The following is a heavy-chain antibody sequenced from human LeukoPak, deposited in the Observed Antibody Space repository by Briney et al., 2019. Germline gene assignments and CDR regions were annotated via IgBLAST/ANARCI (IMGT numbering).Heavy chain of an antibody. CDR3: AKDRYCSGGSCNYDALDC. J-gene: IGHJ4*02. CDR2: IPYDGSSI. CDR1: GFTFSTYG. Sequence: GGSLRLSCAASGFTFSTYGMHWVRQAPGKGLEWVSLIPYDGSSIYYADSVKGRFTISRDNSKNTLYLQMNSLRAEDTAVYYCAKDRYCSGGSCNYDALDCWGQRTLVVVSS. D-gene: IGHD2-15*01. V-gene: IGHV3-30*18.